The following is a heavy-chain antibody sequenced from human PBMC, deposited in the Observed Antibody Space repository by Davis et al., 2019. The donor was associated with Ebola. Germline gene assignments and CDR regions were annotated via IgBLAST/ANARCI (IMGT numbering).Heavy chain of an antibody. D-gene: IGHD4-17*01. CDR1: GGSISSGGYY. Sequence: SETLSLTCTVSGGSISSGGYYWSWIRQHPGKGLEWIGYIYYSGSTYYNPSLKSRFTISVDTSKNQFSLKLSSVTAADTAVYYCARHGYGDYAFDYWGQGTLVTVSS. V-gene: IGHV4-31*03. CDR2: IYYSGST. CDR3: ARHGYGDYAFDY. J-gene: IGHJ4*02.